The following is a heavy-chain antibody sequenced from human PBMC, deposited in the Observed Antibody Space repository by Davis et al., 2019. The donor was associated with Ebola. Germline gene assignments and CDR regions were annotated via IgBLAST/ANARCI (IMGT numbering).Heavy chain of an antibody. J-gene: IGHJ5*02. V-gene: IGHV4-61*01. D-gene: IGHD3-3*01. CDR1: GGSISTTSYY. CDR3: ARSVHFWEWWRINWFDP. CDR2: IYYSGST. Sequence: MPSETLSLTCTVSGGSISTTSYYWSWIRQPPGKGLEWIGYIYYSGSTNYNPSLKSRVTISVDTSKNQFSLKLSSVTAADTAVYYCARSVHFWEWWRINWFDPWGQGTLVTVSS.